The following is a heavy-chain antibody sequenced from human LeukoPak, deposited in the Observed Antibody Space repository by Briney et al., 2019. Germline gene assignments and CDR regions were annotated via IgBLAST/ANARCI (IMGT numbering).Heavy chain of an antibody. CDR2: ISSSSSYI. V-gene: IGHV3-21*01. D-gene: IGHD1-7*01. CDR3: ARLLGTVTTYDY. CDR1: GFTFSSYS. Sequence: GGSLRLSCAASGFTFSSYSMNWVRQAPGKGLEWVSSISSSSSYIYYADSVEGRFTISRDNAKNSLYLQMNSLRAEDTAVYYCARLLGTVTTYDYWGQGTLVTVSS. J-gene: IGHJ4*02.